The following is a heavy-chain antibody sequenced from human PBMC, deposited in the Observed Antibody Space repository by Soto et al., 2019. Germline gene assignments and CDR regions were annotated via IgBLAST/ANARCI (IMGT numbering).Heavy chain of an antibody. D-gene: IGHD2-21*01. CDR3: SRGGGGVLFDL. CDR1: GFTFSDHY. CDR2: ISPRTTYK. J-gene: IGHJ4*02. Sequence: QVQLVESGGGLVKPGGSLRLSCASSGFTFSDHYMSWIRRSPGKGLEFLSYISPRTTYKNYADSVKGRFTISRDNAKNSLYLQLNSLRAEDTAIYYCSRGGGGVLFDLWGQGTFVSVSS. V-gene: IGHV3-11*06.